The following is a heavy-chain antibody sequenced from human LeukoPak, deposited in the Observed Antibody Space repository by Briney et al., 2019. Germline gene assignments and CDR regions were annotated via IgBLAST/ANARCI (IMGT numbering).Heavy chain of an antibody. D-gene: IGHD3-22*01. CDR1: GFTFSSYG. CDR2: ISYDGSNK. CDR3: AFSDSSGLGDY. Sequence: GGSLRLSCAASGFTFSSYGMHWVRQAPGKGLEWVAVISYDGSNKYYADSVKGRFTISRDNSKNTLYLQMNSLRAEDTAVYYCAFSDSSGLGDYWSQGTLVTVSS. V-gene: IGHV3-30*03. J-gene: IGHJ4*02.